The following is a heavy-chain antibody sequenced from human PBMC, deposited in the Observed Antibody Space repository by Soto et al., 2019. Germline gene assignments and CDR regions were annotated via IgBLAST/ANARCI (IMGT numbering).Heavy chain of an antibody. V-gene: IGHV1-46*01. CDR2: INPSGGST. J-gene: IGHJ4*02. CDR3: ARADYYDSSGFYYDC. D-gene: IGHD3-22*01. CDR1: GYIFTNHY. Sequence: ASVKVSCKASGYIFTNHYIHWVRQAPGQGLDWIGIINPSGGSTNYLQKFQGRITMTRDTSTSTVYMELSSLRSEDTAVYFCARADYYDSSGFYYDCWGQGSLVTVSS.